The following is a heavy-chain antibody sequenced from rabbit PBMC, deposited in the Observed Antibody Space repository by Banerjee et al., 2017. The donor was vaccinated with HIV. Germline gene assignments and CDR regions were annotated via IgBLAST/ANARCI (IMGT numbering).Heavy chain of an antibody. D-gene: IGHD4-1*01. CDR3: ARDLAGVIGWNFDL. CDR1: GFSFSSTHY. Sequence: QEQLVESGGDLVKPGASLTLTCTASGFSFSSTHYISWVRQAPGKGLEWIACIYAGSSGNTYYASWAKGRFTISKTSSTTVALQMTSLTAADTATYFCARDLAGVIGWNFDLWGPGTLVTVS. V-gene: IGHV1S45*01. CDR2: IYAGSSGNT. J-gene: IGHJ4*01.